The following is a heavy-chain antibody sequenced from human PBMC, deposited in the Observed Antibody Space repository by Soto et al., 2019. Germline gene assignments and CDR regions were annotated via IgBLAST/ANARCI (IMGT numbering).Heavy chain of an antibody. Sequence: EVQLLESGGGLVQPGGSLRLSCAASGITFSSYPMSWVRQAPGKGLEWVSAISGSGGSTHYADSVKGRFTISRENSKNTLYLQMNSLRAEDTAVYYCAKSDASFYLGDIVIWGQGTLVTVSS. CDR3: AKSDASFYLGDIVI. D-gene: IGHD5-12*01. V-gene: IGHV3-23*01. J-gene: IGHJ4*02. CDR2: ISGSGGST. CDR1: GITFSSYP.